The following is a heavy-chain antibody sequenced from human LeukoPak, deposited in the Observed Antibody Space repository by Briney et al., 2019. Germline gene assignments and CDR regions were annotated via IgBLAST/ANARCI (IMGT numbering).Heavy chain of an antibody. CDR1: GYTCTSYD. Sequence: GASVKVSCKASGYTCTSYDINWVRQATGQGLELMGLMNTNSGNTGYAQKFQGRVTMTRNTSISTAYMELSSLRSDDTAMYYCARTEKAVAGTPFDYWGQGTLVTVSS. D-gene: IGHD6-19*01. CDR2: MNTNSGNT. V-gene: IGHV1-8*01. J-gene: IGHJ4*02. CDR3: ARTEKAVAGTPFDY.